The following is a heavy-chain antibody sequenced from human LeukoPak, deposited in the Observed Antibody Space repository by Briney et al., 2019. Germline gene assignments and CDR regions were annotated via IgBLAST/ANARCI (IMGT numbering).Heavy chain of an antibody. CDR1: GFTFRNYF. V-gene: IGHV3-30-3*01. CDR3: VRARQDTIVHSGAFDS. CDR2: IASDGSQT. J-gene: IGHJ3*02. D-gene: IGHD3-10*01. Sequence: GGSLRLSCAASGFTFRNYFMHWVRQAPGEGLEWVAVIASDGSQTFYVESVEGRFTISRDNSNKTLYLQMNSLRAEDTAVYFCVRARQDTIVHSGAFDSWGQGTTVTVSA.